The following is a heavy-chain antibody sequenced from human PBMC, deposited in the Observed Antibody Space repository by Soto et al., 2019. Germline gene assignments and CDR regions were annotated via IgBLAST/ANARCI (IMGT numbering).Heavy chain of an antibody. CDR2: IYYTGNT. CDR1: GDSINSGGYY. Sequence: PSETLSLTCSVSGDSINSGGYYWSWIRHHPGKGLEWIGHIYYTGNTHYNPSLASRVIISIDTSKKQFSLDLSSLTAADTAVYYCARALDGDLGMVKGFWFDPWGQGILVTVSS. CDR3: ARALDGDLGMVKGFWFDP. V-gene: IGHV4-31*03. D-gene: IGHD5-18*01. J-gene: IGHJ5*02.